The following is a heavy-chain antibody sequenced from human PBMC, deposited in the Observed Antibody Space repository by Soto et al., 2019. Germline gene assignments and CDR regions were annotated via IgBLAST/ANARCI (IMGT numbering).Heavy chain of an antibody. D-gene: IGHD4-17*01. J-gene: IGHJ4*02. CDR3: ERGAGYGVWFAGGYFDH. Sequence: GGSLRLSCAASGITSGSFKMKWVRQAPGMGLEWISHISGIGDNIYYADSVKGRFTISRDNSKASLALHMNSLRAEDTGVYFCERGAGYGVWFAGGYFDHWGQGTQVTVSS. CDR1: GITSGSFK. CDR2: ISGIGDNI. V-gene: IGHV3-48*03.